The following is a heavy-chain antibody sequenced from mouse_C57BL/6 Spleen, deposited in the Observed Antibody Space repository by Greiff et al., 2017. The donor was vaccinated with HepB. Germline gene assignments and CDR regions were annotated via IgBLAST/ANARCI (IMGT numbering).Heavy chain of an antibody. CDR3: AREGSSGYGY. D-gene: IGHD3-2*02. CDR1: GYTFTSYW. J-gene: IGHJ2*01. CDR2: INPSNGGT. Sequence: QVHVKQPGTELVKPGASVKLSCKASGYTFTSYWMHWVKQRPGQGLEWIGNINPSNGGTNYNEKLKSKATLTVDKSSSTAYMQLSSLTSEDSAVYYCAREGSSGYGYWGQGTTLTVSS. V-gene: IGHV1-53*01.